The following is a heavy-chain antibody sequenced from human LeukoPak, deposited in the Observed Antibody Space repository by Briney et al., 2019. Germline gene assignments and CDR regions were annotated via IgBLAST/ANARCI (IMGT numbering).Heavy chain of an antibody. D-gene: IGHD3-9*01. J-gene: IGHJ5*02. CDR3: ARSYPGRRAYYDILTGSAPLPVA. V-gene: IGHV4-34*01. Sequence: PSETLSLTCAVYGGSSSGYYWSWIRQPPGKGLEWIGEINHSGSTNYNPSLKSRVTISVDTSKNQFSLKLSSVTAADTAVYYCARSYPGRRAYYDILTGSAPLPVAWGQGTLVTVSS. CDR1: GGSSSGYY. CDR2: INHSGST.